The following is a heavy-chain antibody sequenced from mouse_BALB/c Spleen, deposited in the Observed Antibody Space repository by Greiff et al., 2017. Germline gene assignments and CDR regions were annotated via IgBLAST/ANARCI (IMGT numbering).Heavy chain of an antibody. CDR1: GFNIKDYY. J-gene: IGHJ3*01. D-gene: IGHD2-1*01. CDR2: IDPENGNT. Sequence: EVQLQQSGAELVRPGALVKLSCKASGFNIKDYYMHWVKQRPEQGLEWIGWIDPENGNTIYDPKFQGKATITADTSSNTAYLQLSSLTSEDTAVYYCDRGGNYLYWGQGTLVTVSA. V-gene: IGHV14-1*02. CDR3: DRGGNYLY.